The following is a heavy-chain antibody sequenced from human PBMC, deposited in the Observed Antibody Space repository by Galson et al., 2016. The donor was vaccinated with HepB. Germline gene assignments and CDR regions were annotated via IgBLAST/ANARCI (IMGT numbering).Heavy chain of an antibody. V-gene: IGHV1-46*01. J-gene: IGHJ4*02. CDR1: GYTFTNYY. CDR3: ARGGAPGRFFLDY. Sequence: SVKVSCKASGYTFTNYYMHWVRQAPGQGLEWMGVINPGAGSTTYAQKFQGRVTMTSDTSTSTVYMELSSLRSEETAVYYCARGGAPGRFFLDYWGQVTLVTVSS. CDR2: INPGAGST. D-gene: IGHD3-10*01.